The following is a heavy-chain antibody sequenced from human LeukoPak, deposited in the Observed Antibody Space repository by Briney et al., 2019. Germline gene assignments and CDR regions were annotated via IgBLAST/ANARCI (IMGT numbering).Heavy chain of an antibody. CDR2: INHSGST. D-gene: IGHD3-9*01. CDR3: AREFRLYYDILTGGLNWFDP. V-gene: IGHV4-34*01. Sequence: PSETLSLTCAVYGGSFSGYYWSWIRQPPGKGLEWIGEINHSGSTNYNPSLKSRVTISVDTSKNQFSLKLSSVTAADTAVYYCAREFRLYYDILTGGLNWFDPWGQGTLVTVSS. CDR1: GGSFSGYY. J-gene: IGHJ5*02.